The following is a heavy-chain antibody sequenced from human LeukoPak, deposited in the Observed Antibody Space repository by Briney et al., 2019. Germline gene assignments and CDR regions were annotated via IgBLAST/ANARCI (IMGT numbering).Heavy chain of an antibody. CDR2: VGAYDGNT. V-gene: IGHV1-18*01. Sequence: ASVKVSCKASGYTFSSYGISWVRQAPGQGLEWMGWVGAYDGNTNYAQKFQFRVTMTTDTSTSTAYMELRSLTSDDTAVYYCARDKAVTTELTQHFHHWGQGTLVTVSS. D-gene: IGHD4-11*01. CDR1: GYTFSSYG. J-gene: IGHJ1*01. CDR3: ARDKAVTTELTQHFHH.